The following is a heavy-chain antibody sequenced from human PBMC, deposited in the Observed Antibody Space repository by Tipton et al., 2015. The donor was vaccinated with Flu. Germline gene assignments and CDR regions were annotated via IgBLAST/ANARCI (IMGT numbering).Heavy chain of an antibody. V-gene: IGHV1-69*01. J-gene: IGHJ6*03. CDR3: ARDRAPGLERLDYFYMDV. D-gene: IGHD3-10*01. CDR1: GGIFRSHA. CDR2: IIAVFGTA. Sequence: QSGAEVKKPGSSVKVSCKASGGIFRSHAISWVRQAPGQGLEWMGGIIAVFGTANYAQKFQGRVTITADEGTSTVYMELSGLRSDDTAVYYCARDRAPGLERLDYFYMDVWGKGTTVTVSS.